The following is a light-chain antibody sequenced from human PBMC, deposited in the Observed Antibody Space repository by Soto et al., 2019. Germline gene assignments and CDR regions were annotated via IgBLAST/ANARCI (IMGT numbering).Light chain of an antibody. CDR1: SGSVSTSYY. V-gene: IGLV8-61*01. Sequence: QAVVTQEPSFSVSPGGTVTLTCGLSSGSVSTSYYPSWYQHTPGQAPRTLIYSTNTRSSGVTDRFSGSILGNKAALTITGAQSDDESDYYCVLYMGSGTWVFGGGTKLTVL. J-gene: IGLJ3*02. CDR2: STN. CDR3: VLYMGSGTWV.